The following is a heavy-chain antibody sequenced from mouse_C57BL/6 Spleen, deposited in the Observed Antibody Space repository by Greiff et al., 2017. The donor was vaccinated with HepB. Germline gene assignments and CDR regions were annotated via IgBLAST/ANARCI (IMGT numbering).Heavy chain of an antibody. CDR1: GYAFSSYW. D-gene: IGHD1-1*01. V-gene: IGHV1-80*01. CDR2: IYPGDGDT. Sequence: QVHVKQSGAELVKPGASVKISCKASGYAFSSYWMNWVKQRPGKGLEWIGQIYPGDGDTNYNGKFKGKATLTADKSSSTAYMQLSSLTSEDSAVYFCARSVYYGSSWYFDVWGTGTTVTVSS. J-gene: IGHJ1*03. CDR3: ARSVYYGSSWYFDV.